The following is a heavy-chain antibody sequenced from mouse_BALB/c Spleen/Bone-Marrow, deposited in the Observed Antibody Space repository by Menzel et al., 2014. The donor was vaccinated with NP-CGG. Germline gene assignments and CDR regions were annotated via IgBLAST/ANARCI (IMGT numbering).Heavy chain of an antibody. Sequence: QVQLKHSGAELMKPGASVKISCKATGYTFSNYWIEWIKQRPGHGLEWIGEILPGSGSSNYNEKLKGKATFTADTSSNTTYMQLSSLTSEDSAVYYCARTAAGYYYGMDYWGQGNSVTVSS. V-gene: IGHV1-9*01. CDR1: GYTFSNYW. CDR2: ILPGSGSS. D-gene: IGHD2-2*01. J-gene: IGHJ4*01. CDR3: ARTAAGYYYGMDY.